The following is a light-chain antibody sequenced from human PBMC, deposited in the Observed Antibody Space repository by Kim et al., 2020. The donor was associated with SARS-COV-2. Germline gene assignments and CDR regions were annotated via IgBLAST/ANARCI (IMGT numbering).Light chain of an antibody. CDR1: SSDIGNSNF. CDR2: EVN. J-gene: IGLJ2*01. V-gene: IGLV2-23*02. Sequence: GQSITISCTGTSSDIGNSNFVSWYQQHPGKAPKLIIYEVNKRPSGASDRFSGSKSGNTASLTISGLQAEDETDYYCCSYAGNSRFVFGGGTQLTVL. CDR3: CSYAGNSRFV.